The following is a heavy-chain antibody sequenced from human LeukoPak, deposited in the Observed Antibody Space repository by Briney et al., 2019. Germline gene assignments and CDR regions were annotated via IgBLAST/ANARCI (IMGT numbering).Heavy chain of an antibody. Sequence: KPSETLSLTCTVSGGSISSSSYYWGWIRQPPGKGLEWIGSIYYSGSTYYNPSLKSRVTMSVDTSKNKFSLKLSSVTAADTAVYYCARVVVTEVPAADKNWFDPWGQGTLVTVSS. J-gene: IGHJ5*02. V-gene: IGHV4-39*07. CDR2: IYYSGST. D-gene: IGHD2-21*02. CDR1: GGSISSSSYY. CDR3: ARVVVTEVPAADKNWFDP.